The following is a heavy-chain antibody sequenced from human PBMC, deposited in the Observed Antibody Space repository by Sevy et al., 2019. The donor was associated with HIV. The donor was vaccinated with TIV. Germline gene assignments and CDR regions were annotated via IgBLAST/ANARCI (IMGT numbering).Heavy chain of an antibody. CDR2: ISGSSNYI. V-gene: IGHV3-21*06. J-gene: IGHJ4*02. Sequence: GGSLRLSCAASGFTFSSYSMNWVRQAPGKGLEWVSSISGSSNYIYYAESLKGRFIISRDNAKNTLYLQMNSLRADDTAVYYCATGPPDGSYDYFDYWGQVTLVTVS. CDR1: GFTFSSYS. CDR3: ATGPPDGSYDYFDY. D-gene: IGHD1-26*01.